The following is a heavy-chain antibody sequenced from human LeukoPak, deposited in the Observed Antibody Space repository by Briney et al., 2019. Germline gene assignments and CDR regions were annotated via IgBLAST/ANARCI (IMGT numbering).Heavy chain of an antibody. CDR2: ISSSSSYI. CDR1: GFTFSSYS. D-gene: IGHD2-2*01. CDR3: ARDPGEGRVPAANY. Sequence: GGSLRLSCAASGFTFSSYSMNWVRQAPGKGLEWVSSISSSSSYIYYADSMKGRFTTSRDNAKNSLYLQMNSLRAEDTAVYYCARDPGEGRVPAANYWGQGTLVTVSS. V-gene: IGHV3-21*01. J-gene: IGHJ4*02.